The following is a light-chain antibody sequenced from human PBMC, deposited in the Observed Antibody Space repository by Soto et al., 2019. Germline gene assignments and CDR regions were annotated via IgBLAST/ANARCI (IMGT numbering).Light chain of an antibody. CDR1: QSISTY. V-gene: IGKV1-39*01. J-gene: IGKJ1*01. CDR2: AAS. Sequence: DIQITQSPSTLSASVGDRVTITCRAGQSISTYLNWYQQKSGKATKLLISAASSLQSGVPSRFSGSGSGTDFTLTLSSLQPEDFANYYCQQSFSTLGWTFGQGTKVDIK. CDR3: QQSFSTLGWT.